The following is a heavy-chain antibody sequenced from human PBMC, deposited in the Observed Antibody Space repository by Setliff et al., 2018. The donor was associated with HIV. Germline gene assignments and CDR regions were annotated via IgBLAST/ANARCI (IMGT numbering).Heavy chain of an antibody. Sequence: SETLSLTCAVSGGSIISSTYHCSWIRQPPGRGLEWIGDIYYSGNTYYNSSLKSRVTISVDTSKNQLSLKLSSVTATDTAVYYCARRTAVAGHWNFDLWGRGTRGTVS. CDR3: ARRTAVAGHWNFDL. J-gene: IGHJ2*01. CDR1: GGSIISSTYH. D-gene: IGHD6-19*01. V-gene: IGHV4-39*01. CDR2: IYYSGNT.